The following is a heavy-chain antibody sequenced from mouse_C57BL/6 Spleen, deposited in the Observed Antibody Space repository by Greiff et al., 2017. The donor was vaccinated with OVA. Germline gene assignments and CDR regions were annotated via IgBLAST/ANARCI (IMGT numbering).Heavy chain of an antibody. D-gene: IGHD3-1*01. CDR2: IDPSDSET. V-gene: IGHV1-52*01. Sequence: VQLQQPGAELVRPGSSVKLSCKASGYTFTSYWMHWVKQRPIQGLEWIGNIDPSDSETHYNQKFKDKATLTVDKSSSTAYMQLSSLTSEDSAVYFCARGVGATAWFAYWGQGTLVTVSA. CDR3: ARGVGATAWFAY. J-gene: IGHJ3*01. CDR1: GYTFTSYW.